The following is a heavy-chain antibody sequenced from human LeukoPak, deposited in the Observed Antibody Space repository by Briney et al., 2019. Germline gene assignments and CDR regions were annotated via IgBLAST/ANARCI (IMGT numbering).Heavy chain of an antibody. CDR1: GFTFSSYG. CDR3: ARDRSGIDY. D-gene: IGHD3-10*01. Sequence: GGSLRLSCAASGFTFSSYGMHWVRQAPGKGLEWVSVIYSGGSTYYADSVKGRFTISRDNSKNTLYLQMNSLRAEDTAVYYCARDRSGIDYWGQGTLVTVSS. V-gene: IGHV3-53*01. J-gene: IGHJ4*02. CDR2: IYSGGST.